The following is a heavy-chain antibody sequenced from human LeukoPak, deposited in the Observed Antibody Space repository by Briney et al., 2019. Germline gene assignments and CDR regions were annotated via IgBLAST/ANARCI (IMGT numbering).Heavy chain of an antibody. CDR3: ARGDLAFVPAADRFGYYL. Sequence: ASVKVSCKASGYTFTGYYIHWVRQAPGQGLDWMGWNNCNNGGSKYAQKFQGRVTMTRATSITTAYMELTNLKSDDTAVYYCARGDLAFVPAADRFGYYLWGQGTLVTVSS. J-gene: IGHJ4*02. D-gene: IGHD2-2*01. V-gene: IGHV1-2*02. CDR1: GYTFTGYY. CDR2: NNCNNGGS.